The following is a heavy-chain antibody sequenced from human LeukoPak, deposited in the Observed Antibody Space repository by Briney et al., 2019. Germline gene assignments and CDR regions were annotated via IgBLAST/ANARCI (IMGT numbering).Heavy chain of an antibody. J-gene: IGHJ4*02. D-gene: IGHD3-22*01. CDR3: AKDHRRLSGYYDSSGPEFGY. V-gene: IGHV3-23*01. CDR1: GFTFSSYG. CDR2: ISGSGGST. Sequence: PGGSLRLSCAASGFTFSSYGMSWVRQAPGKGLEWVSAISGSGGSTYYADSVKGRFTISRDNSKNTLYLQMNSLRAEDTAVYYCAKDHRRLSGYYDSSGPEFGYWGQGTLVTVSS.